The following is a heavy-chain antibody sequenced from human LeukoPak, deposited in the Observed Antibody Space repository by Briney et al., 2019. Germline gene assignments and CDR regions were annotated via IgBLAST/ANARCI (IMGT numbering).Heavy chain of an antibody. J-gene: IGHJ4*02. CDR2: IKQDGSEK. CDR1: GFTFRDFT. CDR3: ARSGSDFDC. Sequence: GGSLRLSCAASGFTFRDFTMTWVRQAPGKGLEWVANIKQDGSEKNYVDSVKGRFTISRDNAKNSQYLQINSLRVEDTAVYYCARSGSDFDCWGQGTLVSVSS. D-gene: IGHD1-26*01. V-gene: IGHV3-7*01.